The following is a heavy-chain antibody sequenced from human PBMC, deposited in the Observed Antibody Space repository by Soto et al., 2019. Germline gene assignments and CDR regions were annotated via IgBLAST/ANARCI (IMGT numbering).Heavy chain of an antibody. Sequence: PGESLKIFCKGSGYSFTTYWIGWVRQMPGKGLEWMGVIYPADSDTRYSPAFQGQVTFSADKSLSTAYLQWNSLKASDTARYYCARQRAWNDAFDFWGQGILVTVSS. CDR1: GYSFTTYW. CDR3: ARQRAWNDAFDF. CDR2: IYPADSDT. J-gene: IGHJ4*02. V-gene: IGHV5-51*01. D-gene: IGHD1-1*01.